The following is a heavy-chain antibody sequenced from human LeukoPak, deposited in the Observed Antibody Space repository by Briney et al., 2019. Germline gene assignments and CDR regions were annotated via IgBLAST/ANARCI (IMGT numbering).Heavy chain of an antibody. CDR3: AATYSSSWLFDY. CDR1: GFTFTTYG. J-gene: IGHJ4*02. D-gene: IGHD6-13*01. V-gene: IGHV3-30*03. Sequence: PGRSLRVSCAASGFTFTTYGMHWVRQAPGKGLEWVAVISYDGSNKYYADSVKGRFTISRDNSKNTLYLQMNSLRAEDTAVYYCAATYSSSWLFDYWGQGTLVTVSS. CDR2: ISYDGSNK.